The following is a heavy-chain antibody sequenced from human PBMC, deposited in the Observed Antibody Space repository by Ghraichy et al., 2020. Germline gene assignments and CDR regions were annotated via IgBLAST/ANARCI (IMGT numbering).Heavy chain of an antibody. Sequence: LSLTCVGSGFTFSGYPMNWVRQSPGKGLESVSYITSSSRTISYADSVKGRFTISRDNAHNSLYLQMNSLRDEDTAVYYCARGSTVVRFFYYDGMDVWGQGTTVTVSS. CDR1: GFTFSGYP. D-gene: IGHD4-23*01. J-gene: IGHJ6*02. CDR2: ITSSSRTI. CDR3: ARGSTVVRFFYYDGMDV. V-gene: IGHV3-48*02.